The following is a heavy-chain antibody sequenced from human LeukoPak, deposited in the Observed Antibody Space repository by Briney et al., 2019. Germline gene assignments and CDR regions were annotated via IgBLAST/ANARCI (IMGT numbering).Heavy chain of an antibody. CDR3: ATGTPSDY. D-gene: IGHD1-1*01. CDR2: ISGSGGST. J-gene: IGHJ4*02. V-gene: IGHV3-23*01. CDR1: GFTLSNYA. Sequence: DPGGSLRLSCAAPGFTLSNYAMSWVRQAPGKGLEWVSAISGSGGSTYYADSVKGRFTISRDNSKNTLYLQMNSLRAEDTAVYYCATGTPSDYWGQGTLVTVSS.